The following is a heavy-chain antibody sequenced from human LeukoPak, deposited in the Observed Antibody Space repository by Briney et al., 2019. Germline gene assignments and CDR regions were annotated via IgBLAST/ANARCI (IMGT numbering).Heavy chain of an antibody. Sequence: GGSLRLCCAASGFTFSNYAMNWVRQAPGKGLEWVSGVSDSGTMTYYARSVKGRFTISRDNSKNTLYLQMNSLRAEDTAIYYCAKYSRYDYVGQIDYWGQGTLVTVSS. CDR2: VSDSGTMT. CDR3: AKYSRYDYVGQIDY. D-gene: IGHD4-17*01. V-gene: IGHV3-23*01. J-gene: IGHJ4*02. CDR1: GFTFSNYA.